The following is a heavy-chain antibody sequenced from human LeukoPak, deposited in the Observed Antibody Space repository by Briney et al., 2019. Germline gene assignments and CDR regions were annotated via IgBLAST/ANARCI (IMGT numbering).Heavy chain of an antibody. J-gene: IGHJ5*01. D-gene: IGHD6-19*01. Sequence: LETLSLTCTVSGGSVSGSYWSWIRQPPGKGLEGIGEITHRGSTDYTPSLKSRVTMSVDTSKNQFSLKLSSVTAADTAVYYCAMTVASREFDPWGQGTLVTVSS. CDR2: ITHRGST. CDR1: GGSVSGSY. CDR3: AMTVASREFDP. V-gene: IGHV4-34*01.